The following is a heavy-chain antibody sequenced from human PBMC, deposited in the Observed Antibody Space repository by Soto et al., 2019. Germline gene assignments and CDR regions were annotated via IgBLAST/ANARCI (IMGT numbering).Heavy chain of an antibody. CDR2: IYYSGST. Sequence: ASETLSLTCTVAGGSISSYYGSWIRQPPGKGLEWIGYIYYSGSTNYNPSLKSRVTISVDTSKNQFSLKLSSVTAADTAVYYCARHFSSWNRTTVTSYSFGLGVWGKGTPSTVPS. CDR3: ARHFSSWNRTTVTSYSFGLGV. D-gene: IGHD4-17*01. J-gene: IGHJ6*03. V-gene: IGHV4-59*08. CDR1: GGSISSYY.